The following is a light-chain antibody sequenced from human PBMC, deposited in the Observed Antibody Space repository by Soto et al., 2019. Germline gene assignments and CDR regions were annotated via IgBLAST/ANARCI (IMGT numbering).Light chain of an antibody. V-gene: IGKV2-28*01. CDR3: MQALQTPYT. J-gene: IGKJ2*01. CDR1: QSLLHSNGYNY. Sequence: DMVMTQSPLSLPVTPGEPASISCRSSQSLLHSNGYNYLDWYLQKPGQSPQLLIFLGSNRASGVPARFSGSGSGTDFTLKISRVEADDVGVYYCMQALQTPYTFGLGTKLEIK. CDR2: LGS.